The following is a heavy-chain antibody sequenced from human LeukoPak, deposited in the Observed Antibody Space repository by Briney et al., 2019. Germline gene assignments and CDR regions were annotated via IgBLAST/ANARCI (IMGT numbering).Heavy chain of an antibody. D-gene: IGHD2-15*01. V-gene: IGHV3-23*01. Sequence: PPGGSLRLSCAASGFTVSSTYMSWVRQAPGKGLEWVSTISHSGGRTYYADSLEGRFAISRDNSKNTLFLQMHSLRAEDTAVYYCAKADRVASAATLDYWGQGTLVTVSS. J-gene: IGHJ4*02. CDR2: ISHSGGRT. CDR3: AKADRVASAATLDY. CDR1: GFTVSSTY.